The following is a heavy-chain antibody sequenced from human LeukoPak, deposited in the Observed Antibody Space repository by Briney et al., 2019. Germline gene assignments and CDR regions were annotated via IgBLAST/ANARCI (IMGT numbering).Heavy chain of an antibody. CDR3: ARREYDILTGYSSFDY. CDR2: MNPNSGNI. CDR1: GYTFINYY. V-gene: IGHV1-8*01. Sequence: ASVKGSCKASGYTFINYYINWVRQATGQRLEWMGWMNPNSGNIGFAQKFQGRVTMTRNTPISTAYMELSSLRSEDTAVYYCARREYDILTGYSSFDYWGQGTLVTVSS. J-gene: IGHJ4*02. D-gene: IGHD3-9*01.